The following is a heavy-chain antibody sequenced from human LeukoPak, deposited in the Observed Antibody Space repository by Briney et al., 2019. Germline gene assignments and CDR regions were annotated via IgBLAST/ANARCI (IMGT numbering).Heavy chain of an antibody. V-gene: IGHV4-59*01. CDR1: GGSISSYY. CDR3: ARLSSSQGGIDY. Sequence: SETLSLTCTVSGGSISSYYWSWIRQPPGKGLEWIGYIYYSGSTNYNPSLKSRVTISVDTSKNQFSLKLSFVTTADTAVYYCARLSSSQGGIDYWGQGTLVTVSS. D-gene: IGHD2-2*01. CDR2: IYYSGST. J-gene: IGHJ4*02.